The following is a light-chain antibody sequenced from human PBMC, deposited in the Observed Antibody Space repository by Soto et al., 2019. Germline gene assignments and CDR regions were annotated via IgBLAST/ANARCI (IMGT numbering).Light chain of an antibody. CDR3: QQYGSSPWT. Sequence: SPATLSLSPGERASLSCRASQSVSSYLAWYQQKPGQAPRLLIYDASNRATGIPARFSGSGSGTDFTLTISRLEPEDFAVYYCQQYGSSPWTFGQGTKVDIK. V-gene: IGKV3-20*01. CDR2: DAS. CDR1: QSVSSY. J-gene: IGKJ1*01.